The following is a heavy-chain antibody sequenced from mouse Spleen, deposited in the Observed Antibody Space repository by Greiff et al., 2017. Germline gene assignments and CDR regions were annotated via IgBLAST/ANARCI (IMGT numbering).Heavy chain of an antibody. Sequence: EVKLVESGGGLVKPGGSLKLSCAASGFAFSSYDMSWVRQTPEKRLEWVATISSGGSYTYYPDSVKGRFTISRDNARNTLYLQMSSLRSEDTALYYCARHYYGYYFDYWGQGTTLTVSS. D-gene: IGHD1-2*01. CDR2: ISSGGSYT. CDR1: GFAFSSYD. CDR3: ARHYYGYYFDY. J-gene: IGHJ2*01. V-gene: IGHV5-9*02.